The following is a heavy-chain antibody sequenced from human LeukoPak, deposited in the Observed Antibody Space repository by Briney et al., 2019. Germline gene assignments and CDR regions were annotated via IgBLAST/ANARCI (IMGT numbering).Heavy chain of an antibody. V-gene: IGHV1-2*02. CDR3: VREGNELLSKNFDY. Sequence: ASVKVSCKASGFTFSGHYIHGVRQAPGQGLEWMGYINPHSGGTSSPQKFQGRVTMTTDTSISAVYMELSSLTSDDTAMYYCVREGNELLSKNFDYWGQGSLVTVSS. J-gene: IGHJ4*02. D-gene: IGHD2-21*02. CDR1: GFTFSGHY. CDR2: INPHSGGT.